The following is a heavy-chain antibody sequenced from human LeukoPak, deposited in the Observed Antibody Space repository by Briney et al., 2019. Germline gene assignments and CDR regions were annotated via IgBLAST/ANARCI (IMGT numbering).Heavy chain of an antibody. J-gene: IGHJ4*02. Sequence: GGSLRLSCAASGFTFSSYGMTWVRQAPGKGLEWVAVISYDGSNKYYADSVKGRFTISRDNSKNTLYLQMNSLRAEDTAVYYCAREHYYDSSGPFDYWGQGTLVTVSS. D-gene: IGHD3-22*01. V-gene: IGHV3-30*03. CDR1: GFTFSSYG. CDR3: AREHYYDSSGPFDY. CDR2: ISYDGSNK.